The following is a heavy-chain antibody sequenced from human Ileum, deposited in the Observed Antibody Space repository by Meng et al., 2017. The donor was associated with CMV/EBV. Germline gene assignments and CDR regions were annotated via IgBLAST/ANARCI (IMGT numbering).Heavy chain of an antibody. J-gene: IGHJ4*02. CDR1: GYNFTTNN. CDR3: ARDGLSGRYFDY. CDR2: INPNAGNP. V-gene: IGHV7-4-1*02. D-gene: IGHD1-26*01. Sequence: QVQLVQSGSELRKPGASVTVSCKASGYNFTTNNIIWVRQAPGQGPEWMGWINPNAGNPTYARGFTGRFVFSLDPSLSTTYLQIISLKAEDTAVYYCARDGLSGRYFDYWGQGTLVTVSS.